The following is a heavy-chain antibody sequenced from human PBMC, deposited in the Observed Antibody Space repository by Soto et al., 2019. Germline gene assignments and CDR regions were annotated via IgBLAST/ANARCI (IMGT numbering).Heavy chain of an antibody. CDR3: ARDIEDFWSGYYTYYYYGMDV. J-gene: IGHJ6*02. Sequence: ASVKVSCKASGYTFTSYYMHWVRQAPGQGLEWMGIINPSGGSTSYAQKFQGRVTMTRDTSTSTVYMELSSLRSEDTAVYYCARDIEDFWSGYYTYYYYGMDVWGQGTTVTVS. CDR1: GYTFTSYY. V-gene: IGHV1-46*01. CDR2: INPSGGST. D-gene: IGHD3-3*01.